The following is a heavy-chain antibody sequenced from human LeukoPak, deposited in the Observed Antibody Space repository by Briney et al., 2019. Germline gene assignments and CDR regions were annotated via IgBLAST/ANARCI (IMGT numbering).Heavy chain of an antibody. CDR2: FDPEDGET. Sequence: ASVKVSCKVSGYTLTELSMHWVRQPPGKGLEWMGGFDPEDGETIYAQKFQGRVTMNEDTYTDTAYMELSRLRSEDTAVYYCARDSGERGSGSYLIAYWGQGTLVTVSS. CDR3: ARDSGERGSGSYLIAY. V-gene: IGHV1-24*01. D-gene: IGHD3-10*01. CDR1: GYTLTELS. J-gene: IGHJ4*02.